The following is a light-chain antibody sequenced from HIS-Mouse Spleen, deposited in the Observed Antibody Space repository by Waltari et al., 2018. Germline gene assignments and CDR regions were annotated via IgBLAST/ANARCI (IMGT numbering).Light chain of an antibody. CDR1: ALPKKY. J-gene: IGLJ2*01. V-gene: IGLV3-10*01. CDR2: DDS. CDR3: YSTDSSGNHRV. Sequence: SYELTQPPSVSVSPGQTARITCSGDALPKKYAYWYQQKSGQAPVLVIYDDSKRPSGIRERCSGSSSGTMATLTISGAQVEDEADYYCYSTDSSGNHRVFGGGTKLTVL.